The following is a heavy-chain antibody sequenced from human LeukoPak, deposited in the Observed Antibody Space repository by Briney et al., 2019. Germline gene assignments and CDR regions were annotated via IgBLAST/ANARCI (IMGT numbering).Heavy chain of an antibody. Sequence: SQTLSLTCTVSGGSISSGGYYWSWIRQHPGKGLEWIGYIYYSGSTNYNPSLKSRVTISVDTSKNQFSLKLSSVTAADTAVYYCARGDTAMASLYYYYGMDVWGQGTTVTVSS. J-gene: IGHJ6*02. V-gene: IGHV4-61*08. CDR2: IYYSGST. CDR3: ARGDTAMASLYYYYGMDV. CDR1: GGSISSGGYY. D-gene: IGHD5-18*01.